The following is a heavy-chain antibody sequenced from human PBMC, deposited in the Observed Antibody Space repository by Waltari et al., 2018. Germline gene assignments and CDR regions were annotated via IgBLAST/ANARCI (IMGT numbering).Heavy chain of an antibody. CDR1: GGTISRSH. CDR2: IYYSGST. V-gene: IGHV4-59*01. J-gene: IGHJ2*01. Sequence: QVQLPESGPGLVKPSETLSLTCTVPGGTISRSHWSWIRQPPGKGLEWIGYIYYSGSTNYNPSLKSRVTISVDTSKNQFSLKLSSVTAADTAVYYCARVRGYFDLWGRGTLVTVSS. CDR3: ARVRGYFDL.